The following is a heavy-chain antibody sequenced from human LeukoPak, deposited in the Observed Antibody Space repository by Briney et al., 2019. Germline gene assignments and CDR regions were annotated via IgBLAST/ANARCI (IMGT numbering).Heavy chain of an antibody. J-gene: IGHJ3*02. V-gene: IGHV3-30*02. CDR1: GFTFRSHD. D-gene: IGHD2-8*01. CDR2: VRFDGSDK. CDR3: AKSLYPDAFDI. Sequence: GGSLRLSCAAPGFTFRSHDMHWVRQAPGKGLEWVTFVRFDGSDKNYADSVKGRFTISRDNSKNTLSLQMISLRAEDTAVYYCAKSLYPDAFDIWGQGTMVTVSS.